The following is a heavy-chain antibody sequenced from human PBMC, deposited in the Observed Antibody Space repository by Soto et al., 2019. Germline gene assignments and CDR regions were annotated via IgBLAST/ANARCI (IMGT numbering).Heavy chain of an antibody. Sequence: KPSETLSLTCAVYGGSFSGYYWSWIRQPPGKGLEWIGEINHSGSTNYNPSLKSRVTISVDTSKNQFSLKLSSVTAADTAVYYCARGLGDYGVDVWGQGTTVTVSS. V-gene: IGHV4-34*01. D-gene: IGHD3-16*01. CDR2: INHSGST. CDR1: GGSFSGYY. J-gene: IGHJ6*02. CDR3: ARGLGDYGVDV.